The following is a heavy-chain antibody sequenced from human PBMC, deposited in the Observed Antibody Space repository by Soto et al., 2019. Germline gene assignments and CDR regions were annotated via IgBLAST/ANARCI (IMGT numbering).Heavy chain of an antibody. V-gene: IGHV1-69*13. CDR2: IIPIFGTA. CDR1: GGTFSSYA. D-gene: IGHD2-21*02. CDR3: ARRVVTAIFGVEGDAFDI. Sequence: SVKVSCKASGGTFSSYAISWVRQAPGRGLEWMGGIIPIFGTANYAQKFQGRVTITADESTSTAYMELSSLRSEDTAVYYCARRVVTAIFGVEGDAFDIWGQGTMVTVSS. J-gene: IGHJ3*02.